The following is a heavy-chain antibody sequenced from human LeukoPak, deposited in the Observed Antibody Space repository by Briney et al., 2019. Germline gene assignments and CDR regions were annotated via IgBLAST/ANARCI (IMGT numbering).Heavy chain of an antibody. CDR2: IWYDGSQI. CDR3: AKGQFYDFWSGYYKDPKYYFDY. Sequence: GGSLRLSCEASGFTFDSHGIHWVRQAPGKGLEWVAVIWYDGSQIYYADSVKGRFTISRDNSKNTLYLQMNSLRAEDTAVYYCAKGQFYDFWSGYYKDPKYYFDYWGQGTLVTVSS. V-gene: IGHV3-33*03. J-gene: IGHJ4*02. D-gene: IGHD3-3*01. CDR1: GFTFDSHG.